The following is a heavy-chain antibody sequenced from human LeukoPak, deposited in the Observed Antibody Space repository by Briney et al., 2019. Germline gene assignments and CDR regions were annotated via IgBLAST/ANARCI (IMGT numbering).Heavy chain of an antibody. V-gene: IGHV4-61*08. D-gene: IGHD2-2*01. CDR1: GGSISSGDYY. CDR2: IYYSGST. Sequence: PSQTLSLTCTVSGGSISSGDYYWSWIRQPRGKGLEWIGYIYYSGSTNHNPSLKGRVTISVDTSKNQFSLKLSSVTAADTAVYYCVRSRHLDYWGRGTPVTVSS. CDR3: VRSRHLDY. J-gene: IGHJ4*02.